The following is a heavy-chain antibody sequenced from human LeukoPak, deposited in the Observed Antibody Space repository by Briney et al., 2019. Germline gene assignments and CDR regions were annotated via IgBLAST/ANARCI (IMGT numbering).Heavy chain of an antibody. CDR3: ARDLWDGNSPFDS. J-gene: IGHJ4*02. D-gene: IGHD4-23*01. CDR2: ISSSGSTI. V-gene: IGHV3-48*03. CDR1: GFTFSSYE. Sequence: GGSLRLSCAASGFTFSSYEMNWVRQAPGKGLEWVSYISSSGSTIYYADSVKGRFTISRDNAKNSLYLQMNSLRAEDTALYYCARDLWDGNSPFDSWGQGTLVTVSS.